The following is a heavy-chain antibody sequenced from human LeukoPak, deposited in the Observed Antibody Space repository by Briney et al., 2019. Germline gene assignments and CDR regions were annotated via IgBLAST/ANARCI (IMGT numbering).Heavy chain of an antibody. V-gene: IGHV4-61*02. J-gene: IGHJ3*02. CDR1: GGSITSGRYF. Sequence: PSETLSLTCTVSGGSITSGRYFWSWIRQPAGKGLEWIGRIYNSDTTSYTPSLKSRVTMSIDTSKNQFSLKVSSVTAADTAVYYWVRDGRRGSFGDAFYSWGLGTMVIVSS. CDR3: VRDGRRGSFGDAFYS. CDR2: IYNSDTT. D-gene: IGHD1-1*01.